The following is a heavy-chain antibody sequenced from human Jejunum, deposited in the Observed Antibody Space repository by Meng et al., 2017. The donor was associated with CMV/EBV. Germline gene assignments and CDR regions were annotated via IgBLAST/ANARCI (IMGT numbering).Heavy chain of an antibody. J-gene: IGHJ4*02. V-gene: IGHV4-30-4*01. Sequence: VRLQGSCPGLVKPSQTLSLTCSVSGGFISSGDNSWSWIRQSPEKGLEWIGFIYYSGASYSTPSLRSRVTMSMDTSTNQFSLRLNSVTAADTGVYFCARDRGYSSGWGVFDYWGRGTLVTVSS. CDR2: IYYSGAS. D-gene: IGHD6-19*01. CDR1: GGFISSGDNS. CDR3: ARDRGYSSGWGVFDY.